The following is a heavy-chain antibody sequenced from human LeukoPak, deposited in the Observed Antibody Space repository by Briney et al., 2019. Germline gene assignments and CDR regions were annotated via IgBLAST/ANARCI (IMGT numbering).Heavy chain of an antibody. J-gene: IGHJ4*02. CDR1: GYTFTSYG. V-gene: IGHV1-18*01. Sequence: ASVKVSCKASGYTFTSYGISWVRQAPGQGLEWMGWISAYNGNTNYAQKLQGRVTMTTDTSTSTAYMELRSLRSDDTAVYYCARGDDSSGYYYSGWNYWGQGTLVTVSS. CDR2: ISAYNGNT. D-gene: IGHD3-22*01. CDR3: ARGDDSSGYYYSGWNY.